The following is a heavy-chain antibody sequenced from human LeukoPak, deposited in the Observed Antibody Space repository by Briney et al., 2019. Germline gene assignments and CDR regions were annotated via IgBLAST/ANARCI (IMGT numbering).Heavy chain of an antibody. CDR3: ARLTGTYLDY. CDR2: IYPGDSDT. D-gene: IGHD1-7*01. V-gene: IGHV5-51*01. CDR1: GYSFTTYW. J-gene: IGHJ4*02. Sequence: GESLQISCQGSGYSFTTYWIGWVRQMPGKGLEWMGIIYPGDSDTKYSPSFQGQVTISADKSISAAYLQWSSLKASDTAMYYCARLTGTYLDYWGQGTLVTVYS.